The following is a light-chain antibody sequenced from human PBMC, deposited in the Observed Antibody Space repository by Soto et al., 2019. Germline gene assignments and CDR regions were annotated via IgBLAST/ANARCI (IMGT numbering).Light chain of an antibody. CDR1: SSDVGGYIY. J-gene: IGLJ1*01. CDR2: DVT. Sequence: QCVLTQPASVAGSPGQSITISCTGTSSDVGGYIYVSWYQQHPGKAPKLMIYDVTSRPSGVSYRFSGSKSGNTASLTISGLQAEDEADYYCSSYTTSSSDVFGTGTKVTVL. V-gene: IGLV2-14*01. CDR3: SSYTTSSSDV.